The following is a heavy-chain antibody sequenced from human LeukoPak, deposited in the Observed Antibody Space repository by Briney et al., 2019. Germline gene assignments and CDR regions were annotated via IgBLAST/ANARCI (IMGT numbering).Heavy chain of an antibody. V-gene: IGHV3-48*03. CDR1: GFTFSSYE. D-gene: IGHD3/OR15-3a*01. CDR2: ISSSGSTI. J-gene: IGHJ4*02. Sequence: GGSLRLLCGASGFTFSSYEMNWVRQARGGGLEWVSYISSSGSTIHYADSVKGRFTISRDNAKNSLYLQMNSLRAEDTAVYYWARDPPGLGFDYWGQGTLVTVSS. CDR3: ARDPPGLGFDY.